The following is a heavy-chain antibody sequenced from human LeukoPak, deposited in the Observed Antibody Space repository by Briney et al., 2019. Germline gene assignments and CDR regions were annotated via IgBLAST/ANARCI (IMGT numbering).Heavy chain of an antibody. V-gene: IGHV3-21*01. J-gene: IGHJ4*02. CDR1: GFTFSSYS. Sequence: PGGSLRLSCAASGFTFSSYSMNWVRQAPGKGLEWVSSISSSSSYIYYADSVKGRFTISRDNAKNSLYLQMNSLRAEDTAVYYCAKDMGGLAAAGTSVDYWGQGTLVTVSS. CDR3: AKDMGGLAAAGTSVDY. D-gene: IGHD6-13*01. CDR2: ISSSSSYI.